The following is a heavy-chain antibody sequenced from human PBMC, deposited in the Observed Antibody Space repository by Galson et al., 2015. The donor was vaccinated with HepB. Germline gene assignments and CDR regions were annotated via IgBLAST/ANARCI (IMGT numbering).Heavy chain of an antibody. V-gene: IGHV3-23*01. CDR1: GFTFSSYA. CDR3: AKVLGGYCSSTSCYAPAWYFDL. J-gene: IGHJ2*01. Sequence: SLRLSCAASGFTFSSYAMSWVRQAPGKGLEWVSAISGSGGSTYYADSVKGRFTISRDNSKNTLYLQMNSLRAEDTAVYYCAKVLGGYCSSTSCYAPAWYFDLWGRGTLVTVSS. D-gene: IGHD2-2*03. CDR2: ISGSGGST.